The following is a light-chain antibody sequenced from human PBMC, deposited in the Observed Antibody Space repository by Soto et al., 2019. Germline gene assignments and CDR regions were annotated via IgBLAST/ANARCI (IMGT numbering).Light chain of an antibody. CDR1: QSVRNN. CDR2: GAS. J-gene: IGKJ2*01. V-gene: IGKV3-15*01. Sequence: EIVMTQSPATLSVSPGATATLSCRASQSVRNNLAWYKQQPGRIPSLLIYGASTRATGVPGRFSGSGSGTEFTLTISSLQSDDFGVYYCQQYEDWPLYTFGQGTKLEIK. CDR3: QQYEDWPLYT.